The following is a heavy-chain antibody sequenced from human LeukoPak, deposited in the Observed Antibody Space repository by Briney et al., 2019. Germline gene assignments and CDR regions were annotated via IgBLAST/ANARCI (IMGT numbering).Heavy chain of an antibody. V-gene: IGHV3-15*01. D-gene: IGHD3-10*01. J-gene: IGHJ4*02. CDR3: TTDRYYYGSGVDY. Sequence: GGSLRLSCAASGFTFSNAWMSWVRQAPGKGLEWVGRIKSKTDGGTTDYAAPVKGRFTISRDDSKNTLYLQMNSLKTEDTAVYYCTTDRYYYGSGVDYWGQGTLVTVSS. CDR1: GFTFSNAW. CDR2: IKSKTDGGTT.